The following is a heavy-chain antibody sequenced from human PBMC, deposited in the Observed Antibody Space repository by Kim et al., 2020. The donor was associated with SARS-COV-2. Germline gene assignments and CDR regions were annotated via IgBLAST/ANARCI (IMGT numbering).Heavy chain of an antibody. Sequence: SVKGRFTISRDNSKNTRYLQMNSLRAEDTAVYYCAKDKLCSGGSCYAPDYWGQGTLVTVSS. CDR3: AKDKLCSGGSCYAPDY. J-gene: IGHJ4*02. V-gene: IGHV3-30*02. D-gene: IGHD2-15*01.